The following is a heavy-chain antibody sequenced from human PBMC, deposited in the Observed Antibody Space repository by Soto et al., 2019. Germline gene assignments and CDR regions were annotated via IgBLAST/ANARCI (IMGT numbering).Heavy chain of an antibody. CDR2: VYYSGST. CDR1: GGSVSSYS. CDR3: ASSPPAMVAPNI. D-gene: IGHD5-18*01. Sequence: SETLSLTCTVSGGSVSSYSLTWVRQPPGKGLECIGYVYYSGSTHYNPSLKSRVTISLDTSKNQFSLKLTSVTAADTAMYFCASSPPAMVAPNIWGQGTLVTVS. V-gene: IGHV4-59*02. J-gene: IGHJ4*02.